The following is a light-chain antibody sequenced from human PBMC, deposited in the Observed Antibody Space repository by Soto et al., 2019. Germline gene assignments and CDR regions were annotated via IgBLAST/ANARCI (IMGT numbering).Light chain of an antibody. CDR2: DVN. CDR1: SSDVGSYDY. CDR3: CAYSTSGTHV. Sequence: QSALTQPASVSGSPGQSSTFSCTGTSSDVGSYDYVSWHQQHPGKAPKLIIYDVNNPPSGVPSRFSGSKSGNTASLIISGLQTEDEADYYSCAYSTSGTHVFGTGTKPTVL. V-gene: IGLV2-14*03. J-gene: IGLJ1*01.